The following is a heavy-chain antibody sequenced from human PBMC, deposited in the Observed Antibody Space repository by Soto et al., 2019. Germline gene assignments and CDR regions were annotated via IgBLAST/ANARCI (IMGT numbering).Heavy chain of an antibody. Sequence: GASVTVSCKASGYTLTSYYIHWVRQAPGQGLEWMGIINPSGGSTSYAQKFQGRVTMTRDTSTSTVYMELSSLRSEDTAVYYCARAEVAVASRGMDVWGQGTTVTVSS. CDR2: INPSGGST. D-gene: IGHD6-19*01. V-gene: IGHV1-46*01. J-gene: IGHJ6*02. CDR3: ARAEVAVASRGMDV. CDR1: GYTLTSYY.